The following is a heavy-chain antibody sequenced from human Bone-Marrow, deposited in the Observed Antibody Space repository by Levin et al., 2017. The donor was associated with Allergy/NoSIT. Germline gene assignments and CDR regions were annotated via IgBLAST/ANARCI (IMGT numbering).Heavy chain of an antibody. V-gene: IGHV1-2*06. CDR3: ARDLVGYCSGVGRFDP. Sequence: GESLKISCKASGYTFTGYYMHWVRQAPGQGLEWMGRINPNSGGTNYAQKFQGRVTMTRDTSISTAYMELSRLRSDDTAVYYCARDLVGYCSGVGRFDPWGQGTLVTVSS. CDR2: INPNSGGT. CDR1: GYTFTGYY. J-gene: IGHJ5*02. D-gene: IGHD2-15*01.